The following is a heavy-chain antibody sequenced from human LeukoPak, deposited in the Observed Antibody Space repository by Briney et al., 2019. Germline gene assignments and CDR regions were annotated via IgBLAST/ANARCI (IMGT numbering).Heavy chain of an antibody. CDR3: ARLTGRQWLADAFDY. CDR1: GYSFTSYW. J-gene: IGHJ4*02. V-gene: IGHV5-51*01. Sequence: GESLKISCKGSGYSFTSYWIGWVRQMPGKGLEWMGIIYPCDSDTRYSPSFQGQVTISADKSISTAYLQWSSLKASDTAMYYCARLTGRQWLADAFDYWGQGTLVTVSS. D-gene: IGHD6-19*01. CDR2: IYPCDSDT.